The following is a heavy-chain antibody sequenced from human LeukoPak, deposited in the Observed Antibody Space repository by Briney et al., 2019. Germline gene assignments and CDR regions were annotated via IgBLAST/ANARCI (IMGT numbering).Heavy chain of an antibody. J-gene: IGHJ4*02. CDR3: ARDSGLRFLEFYFDY. Sequence: GGSLRLSCAASGFTFSSYAMHWVRQAPGKGLEWVAVISYDGSNKYYADSVKGRFTISRDNSKNTLYLQMNSLRAEDTAVYYCARDSGLRFLEFYFDYWGQGTLVTVSS. V-gene: IGHV3-30*04. CDR1: GFTFSSYA. D-gene: IGHD3-3*01. CDR2: ISYDGSNK.